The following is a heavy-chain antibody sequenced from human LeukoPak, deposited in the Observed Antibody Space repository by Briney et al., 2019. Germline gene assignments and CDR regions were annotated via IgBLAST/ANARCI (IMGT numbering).Heavy chain of an antibody. CDR3: VKDNPLDY. CDR2: VSGSGGGT. V-gene: IGHV3-23*01. Sequence: PGGSLRLSCAASGFTFTYYAMTWVRQAPGKGLEWVSTVSGSGGGTYYADSVKGRFTISRDNSKNTLYLHINSLRAEDTAVYYCVKDNPLDYWGQGTLVIVSS. D-gene: IGHD1-14*01. J-gene: IGHJ4*02. CDR1: GFTFTYYA.